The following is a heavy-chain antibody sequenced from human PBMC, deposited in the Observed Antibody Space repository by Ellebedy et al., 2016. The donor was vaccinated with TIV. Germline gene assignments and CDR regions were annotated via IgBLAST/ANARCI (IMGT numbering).Heavy chain of an antibody. Sequence: PGGSLRLSCAASGFIFDNYGMHWVRQAPGKGLEWVAGIWYDGSNKYYVDSVKGRFTISRDNSKNTVYLQMNSLTAEDTAVYYCAKEGAAVAGTTISKLGYWGQGTLVTVSS. CDR1: GFIFDNYG. V-gene: IGHV3-33*03. J-gene: IGHJ4*02. D-gene: IGHD6-19*01. CDR2: IWYDGSNK. CDR3: AKEGAAVAGTTISKLGY.